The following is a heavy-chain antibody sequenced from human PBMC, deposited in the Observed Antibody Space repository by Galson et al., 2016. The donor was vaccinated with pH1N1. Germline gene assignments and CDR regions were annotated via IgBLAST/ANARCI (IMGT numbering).Heavy chain of an antibody. D-gene: IGHD2-2*01. CDR1: GYTYTSNA. J-gene: IGHJ6*02. V-gene: IGHV7-4-1*04. CDR3: ARSYCSSTSCYGGSYDYYGMDV. CDR2: INTNTGNP. Sequence: SVKVSCKASGYTYTSNAMNWVRQAPGQGLEWMGWINTNTGNPTYAQGFTGRFVFSLDTSVSMAYLQISSLKAEDTAVYYCARSYCSSTSCYGGSYDYYGMDVWGQGTTVTVSS.